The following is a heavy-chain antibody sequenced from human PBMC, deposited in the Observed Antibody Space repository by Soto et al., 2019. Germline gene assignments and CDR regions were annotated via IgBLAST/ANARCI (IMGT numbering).Heavy chain of an antibody. CDR2: IYTSGST. J-gene: IGHJ6*02. Sequence: SETLSLTCTVSGGSISSYYWSWIRQPAGKGLEWIGRIYTSGSTNYNPSLKSRVTMSVDTSKNQFSLKLSSVTAADTAVYYCAREGIAVAGTYYYGMDVWGQVTTVTVSS. CDR3: AREGIAVAGTYYYGMDV. CDR1: GGSISSYY. V-gene: IGHV4-4*07. D-gene: IGHD6-19*01.